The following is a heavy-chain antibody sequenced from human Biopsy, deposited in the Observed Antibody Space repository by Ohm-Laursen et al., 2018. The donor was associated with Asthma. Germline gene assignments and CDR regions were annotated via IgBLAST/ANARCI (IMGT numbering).Heavy chain of an antibody. D-gene: IGHD2-15*01. Sequence: SLRLSCAASGFTFSSYPMNWVRQAPGKGLEWLSYINNSSSIIYYADSEKGRFTISRDNAKNSLFLQMNSLRDEDTAVYYCARGYCRDDACYSPPDYWGQGTLVTVSS. J-gene: IGHJ4*02. CDR1: GFTFSSYP. V-gene: IGHV3-48*02. CDR2: INNSSSII. CDR3: ARGYCRDDACYSPPDY.